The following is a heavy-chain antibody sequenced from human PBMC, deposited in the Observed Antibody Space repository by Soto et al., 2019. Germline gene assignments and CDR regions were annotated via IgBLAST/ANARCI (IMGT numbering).Heavy chain of an antibody. D-gene: IGHD6-19*01. CDR1: GFMFGSYA. CDR2: ISGGGSTT. Sequence: EVQLLESGGGLVQPEGSLRLSCATSGFMFGSYAMNWVRQAPGKGLEWVSVISGGGSTTNYADSVRGRFTTSRDSSTDTVYLQMYSLRVEDTAVYYCAKARKYSSPYDSWGKGTLVTVSS. V-gene: IGHV3-23*01. J-gene: IGHJ5*01. CDR3: AKARKYSSPYDS.